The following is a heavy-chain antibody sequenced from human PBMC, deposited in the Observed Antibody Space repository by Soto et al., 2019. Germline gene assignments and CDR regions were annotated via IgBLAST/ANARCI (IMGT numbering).Heavy chain of an antibody. J-gene: IGHJ4*02. Sequence: SETLSLTCAVYGGSFSGYYWSWIRQPPGKGLEWIGEINHSGSTNYNPSLKSRVTISVDTSKNQFSLKLSSVTAADTAVYYCARGITIFGVVTHPLDYWGQGTLVTVSS. D-gene: IGHD3-3*01. CDR2: INHSGST. CDR3: ARGITIFGVVTHPLDY. V-gene: IGHV4-34*01. CDR1: GGSFSGYY.